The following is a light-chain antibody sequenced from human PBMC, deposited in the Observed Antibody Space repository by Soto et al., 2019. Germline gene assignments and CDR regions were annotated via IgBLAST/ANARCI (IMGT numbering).Light chain of an antibody. CDR1: QSVSSN. J-gene: IGKJ1*01. CDR3: QQYNNWPWT. Sequence: EIVMTQSPATLSVSPGERATLSCRTSQSVSSNLAWYQQKRGQAPRLLIHGASTRATGIPARFSGSGSGTEFTLTISSLQSEDFAVYYCQQYNNWPWTFGQGTKVEIK. CDR2: GAS. V-gene: IGKV3-15*01.